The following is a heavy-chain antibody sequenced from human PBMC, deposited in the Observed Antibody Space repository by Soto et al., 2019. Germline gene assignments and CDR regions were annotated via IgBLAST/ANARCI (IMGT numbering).Heavy chain of an antibody. CDR2: ISAYNGNT. D-gene: IGHD1-1*01. Sequence: QVQLVQSGAEVKQPGASVKVSCKASGYTFTSYGISWVQQAPGQGLEWMGWISAYNGNTNYAQKLQGRVTMTTDTSTSTAYMELRSLRSDDTAVYYCARSNWNEVYYYYGMDVWGQGTTVTVSS. CDR1: GYTFTSYG. CDR3: ARSNWNEVYYYYGMDV. V-gene: IGHV1-18*01. J-gene: IGHJ6*02.